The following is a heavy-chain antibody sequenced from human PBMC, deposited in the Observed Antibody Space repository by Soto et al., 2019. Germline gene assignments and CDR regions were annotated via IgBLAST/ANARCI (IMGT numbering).Heavy chain of an antibody. J-gene: IGHJ6*02. CDR3: ARMGDVPYYYYGLDV. Sequence: QVQLVQSGAEVKKPGASVKVSCKASGYSFTRYGISWVRQAPGQGLEWMGWISGYNANTNYPENLQGRVTMTTDTSTSTAYMEVRNLISDDTAAYHCARMGDVPYYYYGLDVWGQGTTVTVSS. D-gene: IGHD3-16*01. CDR1: GYSFTRYG. V-gene: IGHV1-18*01. CDR2: ISGYNANT.